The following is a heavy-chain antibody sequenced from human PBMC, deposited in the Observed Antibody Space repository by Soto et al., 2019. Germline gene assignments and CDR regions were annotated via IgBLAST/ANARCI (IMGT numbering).Heavy chain of an antibody. CDR1: GYFFTTND. V-gene: IGHV1-8*01. Sequence: QVQLVQSGTEVREPGASVKVSCKASGYFFTTNDVSWVRQATGQGLEWMGWMNPGSGDTGYVQKFQGRVRMTRDISLATADMELSGLRSDDTAVYYCARMDTFGSLTWFDPWGQGTLVSVSS. CDR2: MNPGSGDT. J-gene: IGHJ5*02. CDR3: ARMDTFGSLTWFDP. D-gene: IGHD3-16*01.